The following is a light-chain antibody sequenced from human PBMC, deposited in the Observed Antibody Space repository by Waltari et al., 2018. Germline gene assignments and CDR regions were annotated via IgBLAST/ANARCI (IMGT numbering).Light chain of an antibody. CDR3: TSYTTSGTIL. Sequence: QAALTQPASVSGSPGQSITISCTGTSSDVGAFHLVSWYQQHPGKAPKLIISLVSNRPSGVSNRFSGAKSGNTAVLSISGLQAEDEADYYCTSYTTSGTILFGGGTKLTVL. J-gene: IGLJ2*01. CDR2: LVS. V-gene: IGLV2-14*01. CDR1: SSDVGAFHL.